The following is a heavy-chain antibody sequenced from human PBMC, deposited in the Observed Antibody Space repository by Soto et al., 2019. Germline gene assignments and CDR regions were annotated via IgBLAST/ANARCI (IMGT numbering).Heavy chain of an antibody. CDR3: VQTIFDTSGYYYAY. Sequence: GGSLRLSCAASGFMFSSHAMNWVRQAPGKGLEYVSAISSTGGSTYYADSVKGGFTISRDNSENTLYLQMSSLRAEDTAVYHCVQTIFDTSGYYYAYWGQGTQVTVSS. J-gene: IGHJ4*02. D-gene: IGHD3-22*01. CDR1: GFMFSSHA. V-gene: IGHV3-64D*08. CDR2: ISSTGGST.